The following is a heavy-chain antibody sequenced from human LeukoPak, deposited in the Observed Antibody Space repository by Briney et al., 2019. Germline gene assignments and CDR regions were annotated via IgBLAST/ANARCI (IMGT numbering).Heavy chain of an antibody. CDR3: AKEVSGDYYSYMDV. CDR2: IWYDGSNK. V-gene: IGHV3-33*06. D-gene: IGHD3-10*01. CDR1: GFTFSSYG. J-gene: IGHJ6*03. Sequence: PGGSLRLSCAASGFTFSSYGIQWVRQAPGKGLEWVAVIWYDGSNKYYADSVKGRFTISRDNSKNTLYLQMNSLRAEDTAVYYCAKEVSGDYYSYMDVWGKGTTVTVSS.